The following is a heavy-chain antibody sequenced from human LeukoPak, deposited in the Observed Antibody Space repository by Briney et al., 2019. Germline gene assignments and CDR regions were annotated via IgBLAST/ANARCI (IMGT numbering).Heavy chain of an antibody. J-gene: IGHJ6*04. CDR3: ARPGHQWGRVDV. CDR1: GYTFTTYW. D-gene: IGHD1-26*01. Sequence: GESLKISCKASGYTFTTYWIGWVRQMPGKGLEWMGIIYPDDSDTRYSPSFQGQVTISADKSISTAHLQWTSLKASDTAMYYCARPGHQWGRVDVWGKGTTVTVSS. V-gene: IGHV5-51*01. CDR2: IYPDDSDT.